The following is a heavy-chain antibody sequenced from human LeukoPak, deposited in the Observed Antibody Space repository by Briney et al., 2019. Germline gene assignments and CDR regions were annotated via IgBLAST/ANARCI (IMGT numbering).Heavy chain of an antibody. D-gene: IGHD6-13*01. Sequence: GASVKVSCKASGGTFSSYAISWVRQAPGQGLEWMGRIIPIFGTANYAQKFQGRVTITTDESTSTAYMELSSLRSEDTAVYYCARARSSSWPIDAFDIWGQGTIVTVSS. CDR2: IIPIFGTA. CDR1: GGTFSSYA. V-gene: IGHV1-69*05. J-gene: IGHJ3*02. CDR3: ARARSSSWPIDAFDI.